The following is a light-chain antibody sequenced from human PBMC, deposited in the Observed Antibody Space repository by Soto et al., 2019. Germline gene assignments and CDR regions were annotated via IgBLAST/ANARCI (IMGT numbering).Light chain of an antibody. V-gene: IGKV1-9*01. J-gene: IGKJ4*01. Sequence: DIQLTQSPSFLSASVGDRVTITCRASQGISSYLAWYQQKPGKAPKLLIYAASTLQSGVPSRFSGSGSGTEFGRTFSSLQPEDFATYYCQQLNSYPGLTFGGGTKVEIK. CDR1: QGISSY. CDR2: AAS. CDR3: QQLNSYPGLT.